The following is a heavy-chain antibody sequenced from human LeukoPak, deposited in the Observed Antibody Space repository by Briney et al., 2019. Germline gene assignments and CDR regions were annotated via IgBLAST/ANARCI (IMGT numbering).Heavy chain of an antibody. CDR3: ARHSRGPAAGPAFDY. Sequence: SETLSLTCTVSGGSISSSTYYWGWIRQPPGKGLEWIGSIYYSGSTYYNPSLKGRVMISVDTSKNQFFLSSVTAADTAVYYCARHSRGPAAGPAFDYWGQGTLVTVSS. V-gene: IGHV4-39*01. CDR1: GGSISSSTYY. CDR2: IYYSGST. J-gene: IGHJ4*02. D-gene: IGHD6-13*01.